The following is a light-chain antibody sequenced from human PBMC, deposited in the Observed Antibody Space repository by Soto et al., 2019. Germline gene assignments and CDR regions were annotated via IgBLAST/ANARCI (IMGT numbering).Light chain of an antibody. Sequence: DIQMTQSPSSVSASVGDRVTFTCRASENIDNYLAWYQQKPGKAPKLLIYLASTLQSGVTSSFRGSGYGRDFSLTVSSLQPEDFATYICQQGYDLPITFGGGTKVEI. CDR1: ENIDNY. CDR3: QQGYDLPIT. CDR2: LAS. J-gene: IGKJ4*01. V-gene: IGKV1D-12*01.